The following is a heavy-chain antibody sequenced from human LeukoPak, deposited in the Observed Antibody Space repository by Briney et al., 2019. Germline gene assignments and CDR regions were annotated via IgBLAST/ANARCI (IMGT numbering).Heavy chain of an antibody. CDR3: ASSLSWPGFFDY. Sequence: PGRSLRLSCAASGFTFSSYAMHWVRQAPGEGLEWVAVISYDGSNKNYADSVKGRFTISRDNSKNTLYLQMNSLRVEDTAVYYCASSLSWPGFFDYWGQGTLVSVSS. CDR1: GFTFSSYA. D-gene: IGHD6-13*01. CDR2: ISYDGSNK. V-gene: IGHV3-30-3*01. J-gene: IGHJ4*02.